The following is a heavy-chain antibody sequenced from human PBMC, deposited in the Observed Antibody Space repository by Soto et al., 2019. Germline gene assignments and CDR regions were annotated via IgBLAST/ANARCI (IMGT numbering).Heavy chain of an antibody. J-gene: IGHJ4*02. CDR3: AKRGGSSNFDY. CDR2: ISGSDDST. Sequence: EVQLLESGGGLVQPGESLRLSCAASGFTFSSYAMSWVRQAPGKGLEWVSVISGSDDSTYYADSVKGRFTISRDNSKNTLYLQMNSLGAEYRAVYYCAKRGGSSNFDYWGQGTLVTVSS. V-gene: IGHV3-23*01. D-gene: IGHD6-6*01. CDR1: GFTFSSYA.